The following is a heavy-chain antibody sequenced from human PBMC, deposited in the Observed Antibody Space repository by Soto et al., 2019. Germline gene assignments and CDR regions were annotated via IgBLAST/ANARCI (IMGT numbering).Heavy chain of an antibody. CDR1: GFTFSSYA. CDR3: ANEEPVLQAPMDNDY. Sequence: GGSLRLSCAASGFTFSSYAMSWVRQAPGKGLEWVSAISGSGGSTYYADSVKGRFTISRDNSKNTLYLQMNGLGAEDTAVYYCANEEPVLQAPMDNDYWGQGTLVTVSS. CDR2: ISGSGGST. V-gene: IGHV3-23*01. J-gene: IGHJ4*02. D-gene: IGHD2-2*03.